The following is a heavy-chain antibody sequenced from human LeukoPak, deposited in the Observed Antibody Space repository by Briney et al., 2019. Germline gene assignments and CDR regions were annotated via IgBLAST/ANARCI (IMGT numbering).Heavy chain of an antibody. D-gene: IGHD3-22*01. Sequence: SGTLSLTCAVSGGSISSSNWWSWVRQPPGKGLEWIGEIYHSGSTNYNPSLKSRVTISVDKSKNQFSLKLSSVTAADTAVYYCARGSEHYYDSSGYYYRANYFDYWGQGTLVTVSS. V-gene: IGHV4-4*02. J-gene: IGHJ4*02. CDR1: GGSISSSNW. CDR3: ARGSEHYYDSSGYYYRANYFDY. CDR2: IYHSGST.